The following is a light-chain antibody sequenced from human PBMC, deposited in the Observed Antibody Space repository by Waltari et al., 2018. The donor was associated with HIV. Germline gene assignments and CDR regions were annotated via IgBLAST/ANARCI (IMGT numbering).Light chain of an antibody. V-gene: IGLV1-47*01. CDR1: SSNIGSNY. CDR2: RNN. CDR3: AAWDDSLSGWV. J-gene: IGLJ3*02. Sequence: QSVLTQPPSASGTPGQRVTISCSGSSSNIGSNYVYWYQQLPGTVPKLLIYRNNQRPSGVPERFSGSKSGTSASLAISGLRSEDDADYYCAAWDDSLSGWVFGGGTKVTVL.